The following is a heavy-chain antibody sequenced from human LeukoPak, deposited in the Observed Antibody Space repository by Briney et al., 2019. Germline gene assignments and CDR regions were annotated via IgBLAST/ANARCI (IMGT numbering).Heavy chain of an antibody. CDR3: ARGPHERSGYPDG. J-gene: IGHJ4*02. Sequence: GASVKVSCKVSGYTLTELSMHWVRQAPGKGLEWRGGFDPEDGETIYAQKFQGRVTMTRDTSISTAYMELSRLRSDDTAVYYCARGPHERSGYPDGWGQGTLVTVSS. V-gene: IGHV1-24*01. D-gene: IGHD3-22*01. CDR2: FDPEDGET. CDR1: GYTLTELS.